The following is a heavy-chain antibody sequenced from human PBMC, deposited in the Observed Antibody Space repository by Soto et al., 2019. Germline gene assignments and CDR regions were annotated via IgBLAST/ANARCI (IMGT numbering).Heavy chain of an antibody. CDR1: GGSISSGGYN. V-gene: IGHV4-31*03. CDR2: IYYSGST. J-gene: IGHJ4*02. Sequence: SETLSLTCTVSGGSISSGGYNWSWIRQHPGKGLEWIGYIYYSGSTYYNPSLKSRVTISVDTSKNQFSLKLSSVTAADTAVYYCASGTGGDFWSGYPPGPPFDYWGQGTLVTVSS. CDR3: ASGTGGDFWSGYPPGPPFDY. D-gene: IGHD3-3*01.